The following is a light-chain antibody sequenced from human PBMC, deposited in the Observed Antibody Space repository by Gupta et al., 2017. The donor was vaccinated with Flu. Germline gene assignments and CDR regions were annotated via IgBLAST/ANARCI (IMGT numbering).Light chain of an antibody. J-gene: IGLJ1*01. CDR2: DNS. V-gene: IGLV1-40*01. CDR3: QSYDSRLSAWV. Sequence: QSVLTQPPLVSGAPGQRVTISCTGSNSYIVAQYDVHWFQQIPGTAPKLLIYDNSIRPSGVPDRFSGSKSGASASLAITGLQAEDEADYYCQSYDSRLSAWVFGTGTRVTIL. CDR1: NSYIVAQYD.